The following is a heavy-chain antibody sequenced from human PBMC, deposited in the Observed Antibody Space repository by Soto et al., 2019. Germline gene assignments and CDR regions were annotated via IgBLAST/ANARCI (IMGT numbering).Heavy chain of an antibody. CDR1: GGSISSYD. J-gene: IGHJ5*02. D-gene: IGHD6-6*01. V-gene: IGHV4-59*01. CDR2: IYYSGST. Sequence: QVQLQESGPGLVKPSETLSLTCTVSGGSISSYDWSWIRQPPGKGLEWIGYIYYSGSTNYNPSLKRRVSLSVDTSKNQFSLKLSSVTAADTAVYYCARAEYSSSVVDWFDPWGQGTLVTVSS. CDR3: ARAEYSSSVVDWFDP.